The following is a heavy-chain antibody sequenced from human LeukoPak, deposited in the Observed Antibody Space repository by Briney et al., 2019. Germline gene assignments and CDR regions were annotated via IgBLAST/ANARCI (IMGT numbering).Heavy chain of an antibody. CDR3: AKEAYYYDSSGLWAY. CDR1: GFTFSSYG. Sequence: GGSLRLSCAASGFTFSSYGMHWVRQAPGKGLGWVAFIRYDGSNKYYADSVKGRFTISRDNSKNTLYLQMNSLRAEDTAVYYCAKEAYYYDSSGLWAYWGQGTLVTVSS. J-gene: IGHJ4*02. CDR2: IRYDGSNK. V-gene: IGHV3-30*02. D-gene: IGHD3-22*01.